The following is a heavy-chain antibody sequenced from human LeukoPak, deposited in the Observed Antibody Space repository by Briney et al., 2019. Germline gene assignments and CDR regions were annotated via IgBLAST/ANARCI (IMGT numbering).Heavy chain of an antibody. CDR3: ARGSRIAVAGTNYYYGMDV. J-gene: IGHJ6*02. CDR2: ISSSSSTI. D-gene: IGHD6-19*01. CDR1: GFTFSSYS. V-gene: IGHV3-48*01. Sequence: GGALRPSCAASGFTFSSYSMNWVRQAPGKGLEWVSYISSSSSTIYYADAVKGRFTISRDNAKNSLYLQMNSLRAEDTAVYYCARGSRIAVAGTNYYYGMDVWGQGTTVTVSS.